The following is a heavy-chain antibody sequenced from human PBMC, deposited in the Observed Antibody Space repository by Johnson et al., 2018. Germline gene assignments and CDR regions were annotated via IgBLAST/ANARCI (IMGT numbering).Heavy chain of an antibody. Sequence: VQLVQSGAEVKKPGESLKISCKGSGYNFPKYWIAWVRQMPGRGLEWMGIIYPGDSDTRYSPSFQGQVTISADKSISTAYLQGSSLKASDTAMYYCASSTAAGTYYYYGMDVWGQGTTVTVSS. V-gene: IGHV5-51*01. CDR1: GYNFPKYW. D-gene: IGHD6-13*01. J-gene: IGHJ6*02. CDR3: ASSTAAGTYYYYGMDV. CDR2: IYPGDSDT.